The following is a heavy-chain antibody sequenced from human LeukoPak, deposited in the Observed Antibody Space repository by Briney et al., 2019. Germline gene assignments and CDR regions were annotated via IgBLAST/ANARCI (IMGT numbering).Heavy chain of an antibody. CDR3: ARGRRYFDWPYFDY. Sequence: SGTLSLTCAVSGGSISSSNWWSWVRQPPGKGLEWIGEIYHSGSTNYNPSLKSRVTISVDTSKNQFSPKLSSVTAADTAVYYCARGRRYFDWPYFDYWGQGTLVTVSS. CDR1: GGSISSSNW. V-gene: IGHV4-4*02. CDR2: IYHSGST. J-gene: IGHJ4*02. D-gene: IGHD3-9*01.